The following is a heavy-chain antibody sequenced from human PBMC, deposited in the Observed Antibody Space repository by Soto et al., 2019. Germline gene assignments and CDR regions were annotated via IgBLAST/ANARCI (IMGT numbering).Heavy chain of an antibody. CDR2: IHHSGST. CDR1: GGSISISNW. J-gene: IGHJ6*03. V-gene: IGHV4-4*02. D-gene: IGHD1-26*01. Sequence: QVQLQESGPGLVKPSETLSLTCAVSGGSISISNWWSWVRQTPGKGLEGIGQIHHSGSTNYSPSLTSRVTISVDKSKSQFSLKMNSVTAADTAVYYCARGGYYFYMDVWGKGTTVTVSS. CDR3: ARGGYYFYMDV.